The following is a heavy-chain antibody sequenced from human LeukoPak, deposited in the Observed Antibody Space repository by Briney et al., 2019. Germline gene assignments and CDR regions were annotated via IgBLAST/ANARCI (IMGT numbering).Heavy chain of an antibody. D-gene: IGHD2-15*01. J-gene: IGHJ4*02. V-gene: IGHV1-69*05. CDR3: ARGRLHPEYYFDY. CDR1: GGTFSSYA. CDR2: IIPIFGTA. Sequence: ASVKVSCKASGGTFSSYAISWVRQAPGQGLEWMGGIIPIFGTANYAQKFQGRVTITTDESTSTAYMELSSPRSEDTAVYYCARGRLHPEYYFDYWGQGTLVTVSS.